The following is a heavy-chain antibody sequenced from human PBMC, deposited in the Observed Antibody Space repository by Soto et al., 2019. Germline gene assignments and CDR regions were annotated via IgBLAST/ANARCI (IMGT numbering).Heavy chain of an antibody. D-gene: IGHD4-4*01. CDR1: GGSISISTYY. Sequence: QLQLQESGPGLVKPSETLSLTCTVSGGSISISTYYWIWIRQPPGKGLEWIGSVYYSGDTNYNPALRSRVTVSSDTYKNQFSLRLSSVTAADTAVYYCAGAHQSTVSPYYYYYLDVWGKGTTVSVSS. CDR2: VYYSGDT. V-gene: IGHV4-39*01. CDR3: AGAHQSTVSPYYYYYLDV. J-gene: IGHJ6*03.